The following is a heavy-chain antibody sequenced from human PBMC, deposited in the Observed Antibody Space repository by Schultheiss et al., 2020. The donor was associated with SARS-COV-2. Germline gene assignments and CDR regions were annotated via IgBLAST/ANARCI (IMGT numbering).Heavy chain of an antibody. Sequence: ETLSLTCAVYRGSFSGYYWSWVRQPPGKGLEWVSIISDGASRTYYADSVKGRFTISRDNSKNTLYLQMNSLRAEDTAVYYCAREYGDYYAYFDYWGQGTLVTVSS. V-gene: IGHV3-23*01. CDR2: ISDGASRT. D-gene: IGHD4-17*01. J-gene: IGHJ4*02. CDR3: AREYGDYYAYFDY. CDR1: RGSFSGYY.